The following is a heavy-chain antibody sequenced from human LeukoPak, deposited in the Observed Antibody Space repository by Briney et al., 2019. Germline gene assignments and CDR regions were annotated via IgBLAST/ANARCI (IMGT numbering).Heavy chain of an antibody. CDR2: IYYSGST. CDR3: ARGQTIAAAGTEGEDYYYYGMDV. D-gene: IGHD6-13*01. V-gene: IGHV4-59*12. J-gene: IGHJ6*02. Sequence: SETLSLTCTVSGGSISSYYWSWIRQPPGKGLEWIGYIYYSGSTDYNPSLKSRVTISVDTSKNQFSLKLSSVTAADTAVYYCARGQTIAAAGTEGEDYYYYGMDVWGQGTTVTVSS. CDR1: GGSISSYY.